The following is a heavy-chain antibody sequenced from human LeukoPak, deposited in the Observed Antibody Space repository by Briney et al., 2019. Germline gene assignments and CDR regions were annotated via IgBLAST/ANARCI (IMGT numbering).Heavy chain of an antibody. CDR3: TRGYSGRSVSAFDI. J-gene: IGHJ3*02. CDR2: SGNKADSYTT. V-gene: IGHV3-72*01. CDR1: GFTLSDHY. Sequence: PGGSLRLSCAASGFTLSDHYIDWVRQAPGKGLEWVGRSGNKADSYTTEYAASVKGRFTISRDGSKNSLYLQMNSLKSEDTAVYYCTRGYSGRSVSAFDIWGPGTMVTVSS. D-gene: IGHD1-26*01.